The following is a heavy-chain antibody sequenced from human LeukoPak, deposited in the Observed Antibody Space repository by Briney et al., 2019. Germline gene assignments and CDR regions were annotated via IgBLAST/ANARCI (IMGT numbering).Heavy chain of an antibody. CDR3: APWDFWSGYYNGFDY. J-gene: IGHJ4*02. D-gene: IGHD3-3*01. CDR1: GYTFTGYY. CDR2: INPNSGGT. V-gene: IGHV1-2*02. Sequence: ASVKVSCKASGYTFTGYYMHWVRQAPGQGLEWMGWINPNSGGTNYAQKFQGRVTMTRDTSISTAYMEPSRLRSDDTAVYYCAPWDFWSGYYNGFDYWGQGTLVTVSS.